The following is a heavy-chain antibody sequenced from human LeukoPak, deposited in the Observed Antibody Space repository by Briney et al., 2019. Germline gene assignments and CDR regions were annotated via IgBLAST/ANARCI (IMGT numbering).Heavy chain of an antibody. V-gene: IGHV1-2*02. D-gene: IGHD6-19*01. Sequence: ASVQLSCKASGYTFTAKYLHWVRQAPGQRLEWRGWVNPNSGGRTYAQKFQGRVAMTSDTSINTAYMELETLTSDDTAVYYCAPNSGYSSGWFIGWGQGTLVIVSS. CDR1: GYTFTAKY. CDR3: APNSGYSSGWFIG. CDR2: VNPNSGGR. J-gene: IGHJ4*02.